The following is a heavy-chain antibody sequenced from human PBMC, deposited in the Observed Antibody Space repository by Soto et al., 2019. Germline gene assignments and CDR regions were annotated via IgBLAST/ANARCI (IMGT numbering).Heavy chain of an antibody. V-gene: IGHV4-39*01. CDR3: ARQSTPNWFDP. CDR2: IYYSGST. CDR1: GGSISSSSYY. Sequence: SETLSLTCTVSGGSISSSSYYWGWIRQPPGKGLEWIGSIYYSGSTYYNPSLKSRVTISVDTSKNQFSLKLSSVTAADTAVHYCARQSTPNWFDPWGQGTLVTVSS. J-gene: IGHJ5*02.